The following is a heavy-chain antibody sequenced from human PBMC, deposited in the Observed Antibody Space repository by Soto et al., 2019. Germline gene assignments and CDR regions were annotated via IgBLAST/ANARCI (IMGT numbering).Heavy chain of an antibody. CDR2: IVPMLGTP. CDR1: GGTFDNFI. CDR3: ARNHTQRSALNVCCGMDV. V-gene: IGHV1-69*06. Sequence: QVQLVQSGAEVKEPGSSVRVSCKASGGTFDNFIMNWVRQTPGQGLEWMGGIVPMLGTPTYAEKLKGRVTTAGTRSKSTVYMEMTSLRSEDTAIYYCARNHTQRSALNVCCGMDVCGQGTTFTVS. J-gene: IGHJ6*02. D-gene: IGHD2-8*01.